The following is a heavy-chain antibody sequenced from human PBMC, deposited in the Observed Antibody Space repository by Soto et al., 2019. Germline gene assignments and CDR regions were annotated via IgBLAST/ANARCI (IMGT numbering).Heavy chain of an antibody. D-gene: IGHD1-26*01. CDR3: ATYHSGSYRFDY. Sequence: PGGSLRLSCAASGFTFSAYWMSWVRQTPGKGLEWVANIKHDGSEKYYVDSVKGRFTISRDNAKNSLFLQMNSLRAEDTAVYYCATYHSGSYRFDYWGQGTLVTVSS. J-gene: IGHJ4*02. V-gene: IGHV3-7*03. CDR1: GFTFSAYW. CDR2: IKHDGSEK.